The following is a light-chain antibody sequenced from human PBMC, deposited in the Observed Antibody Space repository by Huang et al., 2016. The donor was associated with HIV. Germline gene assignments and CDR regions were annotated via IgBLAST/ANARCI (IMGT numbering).Light chain of an antibody. CDR1: QRVSSD. CDR3: QQYNNWPWT. J-gene: IGKJ1*01. CDR2: GAS. V-gene: IGKV3-15*01. Sequence: EKVMTKSQPTLPVSPGEGATLPCRASQRVSSDLAGYQQRPGQSPRLLIYGASTRPTGIPARFSGSGSGTEFTLTISSLQSEDFAIYYCQQYNNWPWTFGQGTKVEMK.